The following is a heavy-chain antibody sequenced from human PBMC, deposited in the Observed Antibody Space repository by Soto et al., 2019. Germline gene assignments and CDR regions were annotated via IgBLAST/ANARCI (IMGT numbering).Heavy chain of an antibody. Sequence: SETLSLTCTVSGGSISSYYWSWIRQPPGKGLEWIGYIYYSGSTNYNPSLKSRVTISVDTSKNQFSLKLSSVTAADTAVYYCARIPNDYSNYGSFDYWGQGTLVTVSS. J-gene: IGHJ4*02. V-gene: IGHV4-59*01. CDR3: ARIPNDYSNYGSFDY. CDR2: IYYSGST. D-gene: IGHD4-4*01. CDR1: GGSISSYY.